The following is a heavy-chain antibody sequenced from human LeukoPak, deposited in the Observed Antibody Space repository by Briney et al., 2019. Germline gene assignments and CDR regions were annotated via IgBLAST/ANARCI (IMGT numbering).Heavy chain of an antibody. CDR1: GGSFSGYY. J-gene: IGHJ6*03. Sequence: SETLSLTCAVSGGSFSGYYWSWIRQPPGKGLEWIGEINHSGSTNYNPSLKSRVTISVDTSKNQFSLKLSSVTAADTAVYYCARGVSRPVGYYYMDVWGKGTTVTVSS. CDR3: ARGVSRPVGYYYMDV. V-gene: IGHV4-34*01. CDR2: INHSGST.